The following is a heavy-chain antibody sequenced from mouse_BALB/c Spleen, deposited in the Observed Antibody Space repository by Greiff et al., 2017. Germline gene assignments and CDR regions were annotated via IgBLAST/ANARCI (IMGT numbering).Heavy chain of an antibody. CDR1: GFTFSSYT. CDR3: TRDYYGSSYVLDY. Sequence: DVMLVESGGGLVKPGGSLKLSCAASGFTFSSYTMSWVRQTPEKRLEWVATISSGGSYTYYPDSVKGRFTISRDNAKNTLYLQMSSLKSEDTAMYSCTRDYYGSSYVLDYWGQGTTLTVSS. CDR2: ISSGGSYT. V-gene: IGHV5-6-4*01. J-gene: IGHJ2*01. D-gene: IGHD1-1*01.